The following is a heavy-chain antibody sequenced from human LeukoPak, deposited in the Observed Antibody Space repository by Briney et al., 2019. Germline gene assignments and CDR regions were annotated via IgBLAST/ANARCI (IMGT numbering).Heavy chain of an antibody. Sequence: PGGSLRFSFAPPGFTFMNNPRPGAGRPQGRGLEGVSFMGVGAVIPEYRDSVKGRFTISRDSSENTLYLQMNSLRVEDTAVYYCAKDRFPRTGSHSGYYFDHWGQGTLVTVSS. CDR2: MGVGAVIP. CDR3: AKDRFPRTGSHSGYYFDH. J-gene: IGHJ4*02. D-gene: IGHD1-26*01. CDR1: GFTFMNNP. V-gene: IGHV3-23*01.